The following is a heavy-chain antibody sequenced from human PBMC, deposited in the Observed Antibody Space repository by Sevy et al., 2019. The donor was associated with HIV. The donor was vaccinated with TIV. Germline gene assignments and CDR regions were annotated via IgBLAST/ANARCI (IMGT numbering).Heavy chain of an antibody. V-gene: IGHV3-11*01. CDR3: ARDPLLGIAREVARGGY. CDR2: ISGSGIT. D-gene: IGHD2-2*03. J-gene: IGHJ4*02. CDR1: GFIFSDYY. Sequence: GESLKISCSGSGFIFSDYYMSWIRQAPGRGLEWVSYISGSGITYYADSVEGRFTISRDNARNSLYLQMNSLGADDTAVYYCARDPLLGIAREVARGGYWGQGTLVTVSS.